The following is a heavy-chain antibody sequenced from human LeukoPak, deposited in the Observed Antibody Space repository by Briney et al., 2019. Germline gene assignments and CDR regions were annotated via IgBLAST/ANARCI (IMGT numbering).Heavy chain of an antibody. Sequence: GRSLRLSCAASGFSFRSAWMNWLRQAPGKGLHRVANINPEGSQTRFVDSVMGRFTMSKDNVKNSLYLQMNSLRVEDTAVFYCAAWTDRGYNFWGQGTVVSVSS. CDR2: INPEGSQT. CDR1: GFSFRSAW. CDR3: AAWTDRGYNF. V-gene: IGHV3-7*01. D-gene: IGHD5-24*01. J-gene: IGHJ4*02.